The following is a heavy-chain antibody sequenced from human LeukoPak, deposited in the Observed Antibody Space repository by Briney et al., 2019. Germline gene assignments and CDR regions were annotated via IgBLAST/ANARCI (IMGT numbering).Heavy chain of an antibody. J-gene: IGHJ4*02. D-gene: IGHD7-27*01. CDR3: ARDLNWASPGNFDY. Sequence: SQTLSLTYALSGDSVSNNSAAWNWLRQSPSRGLEWLGRTYFRSKWYYDYAVSVRSRITITPHTSNNHFSLQLNSVTPEDTAVYYCARDLNWASPGNFDYWGQGTLVTVSS. CDR2: TYFRSKWYY. CDR1: GDSVSNNSAA. V-gene: IGHV6-1*01.